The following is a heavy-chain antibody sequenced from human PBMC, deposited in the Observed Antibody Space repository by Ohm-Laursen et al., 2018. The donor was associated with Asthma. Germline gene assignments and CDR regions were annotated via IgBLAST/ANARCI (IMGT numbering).Heavy chain of an antibody. Sequence: SLRLSCSASGFTFSNAWMNWVRQAPGKGLEWVGRIRSKAAGGTTDDAAPVKGRFSISRDDSKNTLYLQMSSLRAEDTAVYYCAKGSHYGSGSYNRLYFDYWGQGTLVTVSS. CDR1: GFTFSNAW. V-gene: IGHV3-15*08. CDR2: IRSKAAGGTT. CDR3: AKGSHYGSGSYNRLYFDY. D-gene: IGHD3-10*01. J-gene: IGHJ4*02.